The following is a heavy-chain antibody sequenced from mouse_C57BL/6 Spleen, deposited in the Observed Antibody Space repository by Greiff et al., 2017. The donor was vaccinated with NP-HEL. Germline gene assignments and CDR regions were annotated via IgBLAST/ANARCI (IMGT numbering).Heavy chain of an antibody. CDR1: GYTFTSYT. J-gene: IGHJ4*01. V-gene: IGHV1-4*01. CDR3: ARRSYGYEYYAMDY. Sequence: VQLQESGAELARPGASVKMSCKASGYTFTSYTMHWVKQRPGQGLEWIGYINPSSGYTKYNQKFKDKATLTADKSSSTAYMQLSSLTSEDSAVYYCARRSYGYEYYAMDYWGQGTSVTVSS. D-gene: IGHD2-2*01. CDR2: INPSSGYT.